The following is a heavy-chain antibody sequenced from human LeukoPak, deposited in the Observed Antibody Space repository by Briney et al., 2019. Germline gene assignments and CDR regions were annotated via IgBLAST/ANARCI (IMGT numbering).Heavy chain of an antibody. D-gene: IGHD3-16*01. CDR3: AKDGGSYDYVAFDI. J-gene: IGHJ3*02. V-gene: IGHV3-9*01. CDR1: GFTFDDYA. CDR2: ISWNSGSI. Sequence: GRSLRLSCAASGFTFDDYAMHWVRQAPGKGLEWVSGISWNSGSIGYADSVKGRLTISRDNAKNSLYLQMNSLRAEDTALYYCAKDGGSYDYVAFDIWGQGTMVTVSS.